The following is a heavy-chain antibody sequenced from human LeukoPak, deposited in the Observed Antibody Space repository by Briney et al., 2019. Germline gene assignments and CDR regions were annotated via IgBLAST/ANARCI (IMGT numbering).Heavy chain of an antibody. CDR1: GFTFSDYY. CDR2: ISGSGSII. Sequence: GGSLRLSCAASGFTFSDYYMNWIRQAPGKGLEWVSYISGSGSIIYYADSVKGRFTISRDNAKNSLFLQMNSLRAEDTAVYYCARAFSSDSRAAGPDHWGQGTLVTVSS. J-gene: IGHJ4*02. D-gene: IGHD6-25*01. CDR3: ARAFSSDSRAAGPDH. V-gene: IGHV3-11*01.